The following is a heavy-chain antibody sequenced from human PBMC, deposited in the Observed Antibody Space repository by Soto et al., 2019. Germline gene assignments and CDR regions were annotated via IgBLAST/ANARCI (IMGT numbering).Heavy chain of an antibody. Sequence: EVQLLESGGGLVQPGGSLRLSCAASGFTFSSYAMSWVRQAPGKGLEWVSAISGSGCSTYYADSVKGRFTISKDNSKNTLYLQMNSLRAEDTAVYYCAKGDRGYYDSSGYYPLPEYFQHWGQGTLVTVSS. J-gene: IGHJ1*01. CDR2: ISGSGCST. CDR1: GFTFSSYA. D-gene: IGHD3-22*01. CDR3: AKGDRGYYDSSGYYPLPEYFQH. V-gene: IGHV3-23*01.